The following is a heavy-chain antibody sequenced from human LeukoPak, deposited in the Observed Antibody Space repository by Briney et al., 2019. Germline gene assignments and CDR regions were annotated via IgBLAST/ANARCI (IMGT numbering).Heavy chain of an antibody. CDR2: TYYSGST. D-gene: IGHD4-17*01. Sequence: PSETLSLTCTVSGGSISSYYWSWIRQPPGKGLEWIGYTYYSGSTNYNPSLKSRVTISVDTSKNQFSLKLSSVTAADTAVYYCARDADYGDYISNWGQGTLVTVSS. CDR1: GGSISSYY. J-gene: IGHJ4*02. V-gene: IGHV4-59*12. CDR3: ARDADYGDYISN.